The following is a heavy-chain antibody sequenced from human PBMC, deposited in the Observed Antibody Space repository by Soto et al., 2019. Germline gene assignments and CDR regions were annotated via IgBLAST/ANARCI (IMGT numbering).Heavy chain of an antibody. V-gene: IGHV1-8*01. CDR3: ARGNEYGGNFDY. J-gene: IGHJ4*02. Sequence: QVQLVQSGAEVKKPGASVKVSCKASGYTFTSYDINWVRQATGQGLESMGWMNPNSGNTAYAQKLQGRVTMTRNTSISTAYMELSSLRSEDTAVYYCARGNEYGGNFDYWGQGTLVTVSS. D-gene: IGHD2-15*01. CDR1: GYTFTSYD. CDR2: MNPNSGNT.